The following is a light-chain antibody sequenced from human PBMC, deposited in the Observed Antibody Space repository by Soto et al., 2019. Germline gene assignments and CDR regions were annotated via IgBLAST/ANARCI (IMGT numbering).Light chain of an antibody. J-gene: IGLJ2*01. CDR2: DVD. V-gene: IGLV2-14*03. CDR1: NNDVGGFNF. CDR3: SSYTGRSTVI. Sequence: QSALPQPASGSGSPGQSITISCTGTNNDVGGFNFVSWYQQHPGKVPKLLIYDVDDRPSGVSNRFSGSRSGNTASLTISGLQAEDEADDYCSSYTGRSTVIFGGGTQVTVL.